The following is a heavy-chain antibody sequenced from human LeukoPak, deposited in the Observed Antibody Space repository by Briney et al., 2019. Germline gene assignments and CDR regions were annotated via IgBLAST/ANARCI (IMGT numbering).Heavy chain of an antibody. CDR2: IYYSGST. V-gene: IGHV4-59*08. D-gene: IGHD6-19*01. CDR1: GGSISSYY. J-gene: IGHJ4*02. Sequence: PSETLSLTCTVSGGSISSYYWSWIRQPPGEGLEWIGYIYYSGSTNYNPSLKSRVTISVDTSKNQFSLKLSSVTAADTAVYYCARHLTSSGYSGFDYWGQGTLVTVSS. CDR3: ARHLTSSGYSGFDY.